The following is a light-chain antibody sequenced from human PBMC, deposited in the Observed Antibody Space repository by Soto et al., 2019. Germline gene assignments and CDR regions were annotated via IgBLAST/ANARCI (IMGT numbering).Light chain of an antibody. CDR2: DAS. V-gene: IGKV3-20*01. CDR3: PDYDSARWP. Sequence: EIRVTQSPGTRSLKTRERATLSCRASQSVSSTYLTWYHQRPGQATRLLLYDASRRATGIPDRFSGSGSGTDFSLTISRLEPEDFAVYYCPDYDSARWPFG. J-gene: IGKJ2*01. CDR1: QSVSSTY.